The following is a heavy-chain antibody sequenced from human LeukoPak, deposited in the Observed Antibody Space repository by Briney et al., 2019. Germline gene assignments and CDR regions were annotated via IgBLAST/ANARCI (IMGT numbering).Heavy chain of an antibody. J-gene: IGHJ4*02. V-gene: IGHV3-30-3*01. D-gene: IGHD2-2*02. CDR3: ARGHGRYCSSTSCYTGY. CDR2: ISYDGSNK. CDR1: GFTFSSYA. Sequence: GGSLRLSCAASGFTFSSYAMHWVRQAPGKGLEWVAVISYDGSNKYYADSVKGRFTISRDNSKNTLYLQMNSLRAEDTAVYYCARGHGRYCSSTSCYTGYWGQGTLVTVSS.